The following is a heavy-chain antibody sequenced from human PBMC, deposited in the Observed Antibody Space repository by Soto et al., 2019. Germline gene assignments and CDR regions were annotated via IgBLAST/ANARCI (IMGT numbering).Heavy chain of an antibody. J-gene: IGHJ6*02. CDR3: ERGAGAMGV. CDR2: IKQDGSEK. D-gene: IGHD6-19*01. V-gene: IGHV3-7*01. CDR1: GFSFSTSW. Sequence: PVGSLRLSCAASGFSFSTSWMTWVRQAPGKGLEWVANIKQDGSEKYYVDSVKGRFTISRDNAKNSLYLQMNSLRAEDTAVYYCERGAGAMGVWGQGTMVTVSS.